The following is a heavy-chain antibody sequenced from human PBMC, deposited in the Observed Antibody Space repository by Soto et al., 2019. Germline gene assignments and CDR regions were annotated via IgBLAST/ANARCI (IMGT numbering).Heavy chain of an antibody. CDR3: ARAERYSSSLGGYYYYGMDV. Sequence: LSLTCTVSGGSISSYYWSWIRQPPGKGLEWIGYIYYSGSTNYNPSLKSRVTISVDTSKNQFSLKLSSVTAADTAVYYCARAERYSSSLGGYYYYGMDVWGQGTTFTVSS. CDR1: GGSISSYY. V-gene: IGHV4-59*01. J-gene: IGHJ6*01. CDR2: IYYSGST. D-gene: IGHD6-6*01.